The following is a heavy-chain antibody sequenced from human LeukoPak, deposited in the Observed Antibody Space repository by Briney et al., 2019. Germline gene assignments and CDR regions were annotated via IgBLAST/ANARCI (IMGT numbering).Heavy chain of an antibody. Sequence: PGGSLRLSCAASGFTFSSYWMHWVRQAPGKGLVWVSRINSDGSSTSYADSVKGRFTISRDNAKNTLYLQMNSLRAEDTAVYYCARDSLSGNWIDVVLMDVWGKGTTVTVSS. CDR1: GFTFSSYW. V-gene: IGHV3-74*01. D-gene: IGHD1-1*01. CDR2: INSDGSST. CDR3: ARDSLSGNWIDVVLMDV. J-gene: IGHJ6*04.